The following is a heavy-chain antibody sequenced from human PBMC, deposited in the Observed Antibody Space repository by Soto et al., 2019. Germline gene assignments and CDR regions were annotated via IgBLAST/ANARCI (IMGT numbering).Heavy chain of an antibody. CDR3: ARGRYCLTGRCLPNWFDS. J-gene: IGHJ5*01. D-gene: IGHD2-15*01. V-gene: IGHV4-30-4*01. CDR1: GDSISTVDYF. Sequence: SETLSLTCSVSGDSISTVDYFWAWIRQPPGQALEYIGYIYKSTTTYYNPSFESRVAISLDTSKSQFSLNVTSVTAADTAVYFCARGRYCLTGRCLPNWFDSWGQGTLVTVSS. CDR2: IYKSTTT.